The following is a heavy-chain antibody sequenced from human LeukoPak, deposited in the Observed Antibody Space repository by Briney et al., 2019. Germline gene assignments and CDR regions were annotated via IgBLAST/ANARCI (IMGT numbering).Heavy chain of an antibody. CDR3: ARVRDYYGPGTYPYFDY. V-gene: IGHV5-51*01. Sequence: GESLKISCKGSGYSFNNYWIVWVRQMPGKGLELMGITFPIDTSTTYSPSFQGRLSVSVDKSITTAFLHWSSLQASDTAMYYCARVRDYYGPGTYPYFDYWGQGSLVTVSS. CDR2: TFPIDTST. D-gene: IGHD3-10*01. CDR1: GYSFNNYW. J-gene: IGHJ4*02.